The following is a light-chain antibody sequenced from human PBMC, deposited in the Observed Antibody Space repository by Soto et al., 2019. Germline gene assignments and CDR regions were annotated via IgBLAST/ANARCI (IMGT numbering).Light chain of an antibody. V-gene: IGKV1-8*01. CDR3: QQYYSYLFT. Sequence: AIRMTQSPSSLSASTVDIVTITCRASQGISSYLAWYQQKPGKAPKLLIYAASTLQSGVPSRFSGSGSGTDFTLTISCLQSEDFATYYCQQYYSYLFTFGQGTRLEIK. CDR2: AAS. CDR1: QGISSY. J-gene: IGKJ5*01.